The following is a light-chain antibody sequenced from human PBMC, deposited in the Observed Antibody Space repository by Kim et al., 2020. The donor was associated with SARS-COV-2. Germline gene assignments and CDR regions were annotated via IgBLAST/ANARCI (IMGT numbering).Light chain of an antibody. V-gene: IGLV1-47*01. CDR3: GACDDSRRGYV. CDR2: RNK. CDR1: SSNSGSKY. J-gene: IGLJ1*01. Sequence: QSVLTQPPSASGTPGQRVTISCCGGSSNSGSKYVYWYQHLPGTAPKLLIDRNKQPASAVPDRFSGSKTATSASLGMSGLRYEDESYYYCGACDDSRRGYVFGSGTKVTVL.